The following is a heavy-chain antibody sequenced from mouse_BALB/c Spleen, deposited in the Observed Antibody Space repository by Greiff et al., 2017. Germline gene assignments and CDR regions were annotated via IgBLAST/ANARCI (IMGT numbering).Heavy chain of an antibody. V-gene: IGHV5-17*02. CDR1: GFTFSSFG. CDR2: ISSGSSTI. D-gene: IGHD2-1*01. J-gene: IGHJ3*01. Sequence: EVQGVESGGGLVQPGGSRKLSCAASGFTFSSFGMHWVRQAPEKGLEWVAYISSGSSTIYYADTVKGRFTISRDNPKNTLFLQMTSLRSEDTAMYYCAREGYYGNYEAYWGQGTLVTVSA. CDR3: AREGYYGNYEAY.